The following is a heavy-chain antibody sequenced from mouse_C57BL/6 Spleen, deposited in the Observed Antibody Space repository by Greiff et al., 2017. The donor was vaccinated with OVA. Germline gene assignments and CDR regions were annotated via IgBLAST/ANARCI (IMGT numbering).Heavy chain of an antibody. V-gene: IGHV1-54*01. Sequence: QVQLQQSGAELVRPGTSVKVSCKSSGYAFTNYLIEWVKQRPGQGLEWIGVINPGSGGTNYNEKFKGKATLTADKSSSTAYMQLSSLTSEDSAVYFCARSDGYDVDYWGQGTTLTVSS. CDR2: INPGSGGT. CDR3: ARSDGYDVDY. J-gene: IGHJ2*01. CDR1: GYAFTNYL. D-gene: IGHD2-2*01.